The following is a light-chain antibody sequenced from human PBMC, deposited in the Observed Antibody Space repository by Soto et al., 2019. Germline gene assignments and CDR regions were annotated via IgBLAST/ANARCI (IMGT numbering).Light chain of an antibody. V-gene: IGLV6-57*04. CDR1: SGSIASNY. Sequence: NFMLTQPHSVSESPGKTVTISCTRSSGSIASNYVQWYQQRLGSAPTTVIYEDNQRPSGVPDRFSGSIDSSSNSASLTISGLKTEDEADYYCQSYDSSNRVFGGGTQLTVL. CDR3: QSYDSSNRV. CDR2: EDN. J-gene: IGLJ3*02.